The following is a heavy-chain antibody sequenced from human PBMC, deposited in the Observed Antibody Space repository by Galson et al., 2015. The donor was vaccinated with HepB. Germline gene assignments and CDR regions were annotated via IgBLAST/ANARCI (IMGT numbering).Heavy chain of an antibody. V-gene: IGHV1-69*13. J-gene: IGHJ3*02. CDR2: ITPTSGTT. D-gene: IGHD3-22*01. CDR3: ARDHYHYDTSAQKGADDGFDI. CDR1: GGTFSSFG. Sequence: SVKVSCKASGGTFSSFGISWVRQVPGQGLEWMGEITPTSGTTKYSWKFQGRVKITADEFTTTVYMEMTSLSSEDTAVYYCARDHYHYDTSAQKGADDGFDIWGQGTVVTVSS.